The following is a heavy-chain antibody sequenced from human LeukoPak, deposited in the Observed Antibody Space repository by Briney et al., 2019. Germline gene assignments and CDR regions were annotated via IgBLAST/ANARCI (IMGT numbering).Heavy chain of an antibody. J-gene: IGHJ3*02. CDR2: ISSSSSCI. CDR3: ARDPPYCSSTSCYNRAFDI. D-gene: IGHD2-2*02. V-gene: IGHV3-21*01. Sequence: GGSLRLSCAASGFTFSSYSMSWVRQAPGKGLEWVSYISSSSSCIYYADSLKGRFTISRDNDKNSLYLQMNSLRAEDTAVYYCARDPPYCSSTSCYNRAFDIWGQGTMVTVSS. CDR1: GFTFSSYS.